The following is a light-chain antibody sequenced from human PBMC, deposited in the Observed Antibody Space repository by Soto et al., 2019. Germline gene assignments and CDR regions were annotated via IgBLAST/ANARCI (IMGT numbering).Light chain of an antibody. CDR1: QSVRSN. CDR3: QQYSSSRT. CDR2: GAS. Sequence: DIVMTQCPATLSVSPGERATRSCRASQSVRSNLAWNQQKPGQSPRLIIYGASSRANGIADRFSGSGSGTDFTLTITRLAPEDFAMYYCQQYSSSRTFGQGTKVDI. V-gene: IGKV3-20*01. J-gene: IGKJ1*01.